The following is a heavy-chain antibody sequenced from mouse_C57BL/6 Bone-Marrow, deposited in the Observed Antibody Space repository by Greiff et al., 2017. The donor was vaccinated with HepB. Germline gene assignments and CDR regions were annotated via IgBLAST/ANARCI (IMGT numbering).Heavy chain of an antibody. Sequence: EVKLVESAAELVRPGDSVQLSCTASGFNIKDDYMLWVKQRPEQGLEWIGWIDPENGDTEYASNLQGKTTITSNTSSNTAYRKSSSLTSEDTAVCCFTTAVVLDYWGQGTAVTVSS. CDR2: IDPENGDT. D-gene: IGHD1-1*01. CDR1: GFNIKDDY. CDR3: TTAVVLDY. V-gene: IGHV14-4*01. J-gene: IGHJ2*01.